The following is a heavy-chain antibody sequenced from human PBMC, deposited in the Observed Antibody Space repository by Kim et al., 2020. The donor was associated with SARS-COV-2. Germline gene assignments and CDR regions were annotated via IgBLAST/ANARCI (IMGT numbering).Heavy chain of an antibody. Sequence: GGSLRLSCAASGFTFSSYSMNWVRQAPGKGLEWVSSISSSSSYIYYADSVKGRFTISRDNAKNSLYLQMNSLRAEDTAVYYCARHIVVVTAIGPYNDYWGQGTLVTVSS. CDR3: ARHIVVVTAIGPYNDY. D-gene: IGHD2-21*02. V-gene: IGHV3-21*01. CDR1: GFTFSSYS. J-gene: IGHJ4*02. CDR2: ISSSSSYI.